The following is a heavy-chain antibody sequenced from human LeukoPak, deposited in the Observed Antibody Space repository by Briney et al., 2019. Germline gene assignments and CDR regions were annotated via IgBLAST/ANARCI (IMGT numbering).Heavy chain of an antibody. Sequence: GESLKISCKGSGHIFTSYWTGWVRQLPGKGLEWMGIIYPGDSDTRYSPSFQGQVTISADKSISTAYLRWSSLKASDTAMYYCARLGPGSSKSYYYYYYMDVWSKGTTVTVSS. J-gene: IGHJ6*03. CDR1: GHIFTSYW. D-gene: IGHD2/OR15-2a*01. CDR2: IYPGDSDT. V-gene: IGHV5-51*01. CDR3: ARLGPGSSKSYYYYYYMDV.